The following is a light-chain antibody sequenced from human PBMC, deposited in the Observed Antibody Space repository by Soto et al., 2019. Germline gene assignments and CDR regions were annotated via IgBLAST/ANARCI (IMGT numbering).Light chain of an antibody. V-gene: IGKV3-20*01. J-gene: IGKJ3*01. Sequence: EVVLTQSPDTLSLFPGERATLSCRASQRVSSTYFAWYRQKPGQPPSLLIYCASNRATGVPDRFSGSGSGTDFTLTISRLEPEDFAVYYCQHYGSLPPGFTFGPGTTVEIK. CDR2: CAS. CDR1: QRVSSTY. CDR3: QHYGSLPPGFT.